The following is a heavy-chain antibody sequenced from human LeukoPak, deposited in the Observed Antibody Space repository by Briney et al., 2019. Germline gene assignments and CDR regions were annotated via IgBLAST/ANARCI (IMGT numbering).Heavy chain of an antibody. V-gene: IGHV3-30-3*01. J-gene: IGHJ4*02. CDR2: ISYGGSIE. Sequence: GGSLRLFCAASGFTFTSYAIHWVRQAPGQGLEWVALISYGGSIEYYADSVKGRFTISRDSSKTTMYLQMNSLRPEDTAVYYCERDRGYCGGGSCPLDYWGQGTLVTVSS. D-gene: IGHD2-15*01. CDR1: GFTFTSYA. CDR3: ERDRGYCGGGSCPLDY.